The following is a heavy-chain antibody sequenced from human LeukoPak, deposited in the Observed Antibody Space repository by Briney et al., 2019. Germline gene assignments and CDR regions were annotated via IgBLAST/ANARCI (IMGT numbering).Heavy chain of an antibody. CDR3: ARDGRGPTRESLDY. D-gene: IGHD3-10*01. V-gene: IGHV4-4*02. CDR2: IYHSGST. Sequence: PSGTLSLTCAVSGGSISSSNWWSWVRKPPGKGLEWLGEIYHSGSTNYNPSLKSRVTIPVDKSKNQFSLKLSSVTAADTAVYYCARDGRGPTRESLDYWGQGTLVTVSS. CDR1: GGSISSSNW. J-gene: IGHJ4*02.